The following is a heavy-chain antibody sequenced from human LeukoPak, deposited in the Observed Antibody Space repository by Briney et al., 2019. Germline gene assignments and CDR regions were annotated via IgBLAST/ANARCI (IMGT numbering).Heavy chain of an antibody. Sequence: PSETLSLTCTISGGSISSYWSWIRQSPRKGLEWIGYIYFTGTTNYNPSLKSRLTISIDTSRNQFSLKLSSATAADTAIYYCVNGGSYLTKWGQGTLVTVSS. D-gene: IGHD3-10*01. J-gene: IGHJ4*02. V-gene: IGHV4-59*01. CDR2: IYFTGTT. CDR3: VNGGSYLTK. CDR1: GGSISSY.